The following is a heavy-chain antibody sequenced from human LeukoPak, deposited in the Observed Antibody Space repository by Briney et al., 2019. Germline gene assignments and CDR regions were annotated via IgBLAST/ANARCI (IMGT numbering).Heavy chain of an antibody. D-gene: IGHD3-22*01. CDR1: GGSISSGSYY. Sequence: SETLSLTCTVSGGSISSGSYYWSWIRQPAGKGLEWIGRIYTSGSTNYNPPLKSRVTISVDTSKNQFSLKLSSVTAADTAVYYCARVPYYYDSSGYSAFDIWGQGTMVTVSS. V-gene: IGHV4-61*02. CDR3: ARVPYYYDSSGYSAFDI. J-gene: IGHJ3*02. CDR2: IYTSGST.